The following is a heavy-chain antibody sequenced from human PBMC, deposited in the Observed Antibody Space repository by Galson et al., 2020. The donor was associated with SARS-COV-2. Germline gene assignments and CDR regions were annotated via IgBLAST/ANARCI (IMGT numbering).Heavy chain of an antibody. CDR3: ARDSYLDY. CDR1: GFTFSSYG. Sequence: GESLKISCAASGFTFSSYGMHWVRQAPGKGLEWVAVISYDGSNKYYADSVKGRFTISRDNSKNTLYLQMNSLRAEDTAVYYCARDSYLDYWGQGTLVTVSS. CDR2: ISYDGSNK. V-gene: IGHV3-30*03. J-gene: IGHJ4*02.